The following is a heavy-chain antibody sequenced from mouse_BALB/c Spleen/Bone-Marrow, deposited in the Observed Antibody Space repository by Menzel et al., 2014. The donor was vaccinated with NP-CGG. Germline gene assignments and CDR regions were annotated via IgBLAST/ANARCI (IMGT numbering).Heavy chain of an antibody. CDR1: GYTFTSYW. V-gene: IGHV1S81*02. Sequence: VQLQQSGAELVKPGASVKLSCKASGYTFTSYWMHWVKQRPGQGLEWIGEIDPSTGRTDYNKKFKSQATLTVDKSSSTAYMHLSSLTSEDSAVYYCARINGYDYWGQGTTLPVSS. CDR2: IDPSTGRT. CDR3: ARINGYDY. D-gene: IGHD2-2*01. J-gene: IGHJ2*01.